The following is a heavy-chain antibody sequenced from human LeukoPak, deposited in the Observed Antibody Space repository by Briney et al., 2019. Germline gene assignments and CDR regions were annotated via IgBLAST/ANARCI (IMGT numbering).Heavy chain of an antibody. CDR2: ISYDVNNK. J-gene: IGHJ4*02. Sequence: GGSLRLSSAASGFTFSTSVMHWVRQAPRKGLECVAVISYDVNNKYYAESVKGRFTISRDNSKNTLYMQMNSLRAEDKAVYYCAKEVIAAGVNFEYWGQGTLVTVSS. CDR3: AKEVIAAGVNFEY. CDR1: GFTFSTSV. D-gene: IGHD6-13*01. V-gene: IGHV3-30*18.